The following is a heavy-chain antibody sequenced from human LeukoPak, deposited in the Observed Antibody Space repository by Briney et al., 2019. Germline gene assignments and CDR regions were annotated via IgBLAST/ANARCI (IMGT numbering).Heavy chain of an antibody. V-gene: IGHV4-59*03. Sequence: SETLSLNCTVSGGSISGYYHNWVRQSPGRGLEWIGLVHYSGNTNYNPSLKSRVSISTDTSKNQFSLELTSVTAADTAVYYCVIGRGWQPDYWGQGIPVTVSS. CDR3: VIGRGWQPDY. CDR1: GGSISGYY. CDR2: VHYSGNT. J-gene: IGHJ4*02. D-gene: IGHD3-10*01.